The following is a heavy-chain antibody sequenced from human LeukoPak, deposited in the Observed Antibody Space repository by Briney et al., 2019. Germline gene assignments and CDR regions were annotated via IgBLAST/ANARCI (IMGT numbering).Heavy chain of an antibody. CDR1: GGSFSGYY. J-gene: IGHJ4*02. CDR3: ARSRGYYGSGSHFDY. V-gene: IGHV4-34*01. D-gene: IGHD3-10*01. CDR2: INHSGGT. Sequence: SETLSLTCAVYGGSFSGYYWSWIRQPPGKGLEWIGEINHSGGTNYNPSLKSRVTISVDTSKNQFSLKLSSVTAADTAVYYCARSRGYYGSGSHFDYWGQGTLVTVSS.